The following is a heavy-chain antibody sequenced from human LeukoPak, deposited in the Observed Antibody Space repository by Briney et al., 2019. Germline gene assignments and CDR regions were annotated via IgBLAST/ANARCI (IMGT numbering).Heavy chain of an antibody. D-gene: IGHD2-2*01. V-gene: IGHV3-66*01. CDR2: IYSGGST. J-gene: IGHJ4*02. Sequence: GGSLRLSCAASGFTFSSNYMSWVRQAPGKGLEWVSVIYSGGSTYYADSVKGRFTISRDNSKNTLYLQMNSLRAKDTAVYYCARDFCSSTSCHNWGQGTLVTVSS. CDR3: ARDFCSSTSCHN. CDR1: GFTFSSNY.